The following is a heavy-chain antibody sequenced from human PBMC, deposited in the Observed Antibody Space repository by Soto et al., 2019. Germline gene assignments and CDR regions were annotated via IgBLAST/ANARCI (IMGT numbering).Heavy chain of an antibody. D-gene: IGHD4-17*01. Sequence: QITLKESGPTLVRPAQTLTLTCDFSGFSLSTYHMGEAWIRQPPGKALEWLALIYWDDDKRYSPSLKDRLAISKGTSSNQVVLTITNMDPGDTATYFCAHAGDYDLLTFDHWGPGTLVTVSS. CDR2: IYWDDDK. J-gene: IGHJ4*02. V-gene: IGHV2-5*02. CDR3: AHAGDYDLLTFDH. CDR1: GFSLSTYHMG.